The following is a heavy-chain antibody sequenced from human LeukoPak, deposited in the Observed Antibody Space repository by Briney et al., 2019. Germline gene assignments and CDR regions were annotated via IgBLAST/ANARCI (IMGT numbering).Heavy chain of an antibody. D-gene: IGHD3-3*01. CDR1: GYSISSGYY. Sequence: SETLSLTCTVSGYSISSGYYWGWIRQPPGKGLEWIGSIYHSGSTFYNPSLKSRVSISVDTSKNQFSLILSSVTAADTAVYYCARVTYYDFWSGYTQENWFDPWGQGTLVTVSS. CDR3: ARVTYYDFWSGYTQENWFDP. V-gene: IGHV4-38-2*02. J-gene: IGHJ5*02. CDR2: IYHSGST.